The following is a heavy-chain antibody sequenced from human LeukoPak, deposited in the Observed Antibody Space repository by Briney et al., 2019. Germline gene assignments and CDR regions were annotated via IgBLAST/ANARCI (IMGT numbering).Heavy chain of an antibody. CDR2: INHSGST. V-gene: IGHV4-34*01. Sequence: SETLSLTCAVYGGSFSGYYWSWIRQPPGKGLGWIGEINHSGSTNYNPSLKSRVTISVDTSKNQFSLKLSSVTAADTAVYYCAISYSSDYYYMDVWGKGTTVTVSS. CDR1: GGSFSGYY. CDR3: AISYSSDYYYMDV. J-gene: IGHJ6*03. D-gene: IGHD5-18*01.